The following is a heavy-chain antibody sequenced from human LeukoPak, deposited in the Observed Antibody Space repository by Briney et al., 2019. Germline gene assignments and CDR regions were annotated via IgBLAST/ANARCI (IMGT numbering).Heavy chain of an antibody. J-gene: IGHJ4*02. Sequence: SETLSLTCTVSGGSISSSSYYWGWIRQPPGKGLEWIGSIYYSGSTYYNPSLKSRVTISIDMSKNQISLRLTSVSAADTAMYYCVKSGGYGLIDYWGQGTLVTVSS. CDR2: IYYSGST. CDR3: VKSGGYGLIDY. V-gene: IGHV4-39*01. D-gene: IGHD6-19*01. CDR1: GGSISSSSYY.